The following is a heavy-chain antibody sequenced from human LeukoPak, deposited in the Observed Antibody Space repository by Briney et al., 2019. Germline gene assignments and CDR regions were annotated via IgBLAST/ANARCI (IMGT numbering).Heavy chain of an antibody. CDR3: AKGDFYYYMDV. CDR2: ISGSDGST. CDR1: GFTFSSYD. V-gene: IGHV3-23*01. J-gene: IGHJ6*03. Sequence: GGSLRLSCAASGFTFSSYDMSWVRQAPGKGLEWVSGISGSDGSTYYADSVKGQFTISRDNSKNTLYLQMNSLRAEDTAVYYCAKGDFYYYMDVWGKGTTVTISS.